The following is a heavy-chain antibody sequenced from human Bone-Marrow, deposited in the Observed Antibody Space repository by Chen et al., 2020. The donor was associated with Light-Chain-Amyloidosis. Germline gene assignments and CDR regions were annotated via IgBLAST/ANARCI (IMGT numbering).Heavy chain of an antibody. CDR1: GFAFSSYA. Sequence: EVQLVESGGGLLQRGGSLRLSCAASGFAFSSYAMSWVRQAPGKGLEWVSTSSGSGGSRYYGDSVKGRLTISRDNSKNALFLQMNSLRAEDTAVYYCAKDISYDDILPGYPADAFDIWVQGTMVTVSS. D-gene: IGHD3-9*01. V-gene: IGHV3-23*04. J-gene: IGHJ3*02. CDR2: SSGSGGSR. CDR3: AKDISYDDILPGYPADAFDI.